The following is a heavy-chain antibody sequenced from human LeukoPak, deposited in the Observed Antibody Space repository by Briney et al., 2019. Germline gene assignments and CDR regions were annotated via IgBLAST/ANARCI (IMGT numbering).Heavy chain of an antibody. D-gene: IGHD3-10*01. V-gene: IGHV4-59*08. CDR1: GVSISPYY. Sequence: PSQTLSLTCTVSGVSISPYYWSWIRQPPGRGLEWIGYIFYSGSTNYNPSLKSRVTISVDTSKDQFSLKLSSVTAADTAVYYCARLLSGHGSGSYYFYGMDVWGQGTTVTVSS. CDR3: ARLLSGHGSGSYYFYGMDV. J-gene: IGHJ6*02. CDR2: IFYSGST.